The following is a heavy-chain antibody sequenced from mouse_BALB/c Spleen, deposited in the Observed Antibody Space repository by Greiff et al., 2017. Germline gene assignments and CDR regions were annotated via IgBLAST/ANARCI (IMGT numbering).Heavy chain of an antibody. D-gene: IGHD2-1*01. CDR1: GFNIKDYY. CDR3: AREGGNYGSWFAY. CDR2: IDPENGNT. Sequence: DVKLQESGAELVRPGALVKLSCKASGFNIKDYYMHWVKQRPEQGLEWIGWIDPENGNTIYDPKFQGKATLTSDKSSSTAYMELSSLTSEDSAVYYCAREGGNYGSWFAYWGQGTLVTVSA. J-gene: IGHJ3*01. V-gene: IGHV14-1*02.